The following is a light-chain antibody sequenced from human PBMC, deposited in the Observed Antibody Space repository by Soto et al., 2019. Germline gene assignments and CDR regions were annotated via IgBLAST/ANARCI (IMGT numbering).Light chain of an antibody. Sequence: DIQMTQSPSTLSASVGARVPITCRASQSISSWLAWYQQKPGKAPKLLIYKASSLESGVPSRFSGSGSGTEFTLTISSLQPDDFATYYCQQYNSYGTFGQGTKVDIK. CDR1: QSISSW. V-gene: IGKV1-5*03. J-gene: IGKJ1*01. CDR3: QQYNSYGT. CDR2: KAS.